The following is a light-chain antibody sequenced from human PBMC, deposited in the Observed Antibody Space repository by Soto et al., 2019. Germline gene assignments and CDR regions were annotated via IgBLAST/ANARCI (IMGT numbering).Light chain of an antibody. J-gene: IGKJ1*01. CDR3: QQYGSSPWT. Sequence: EIVLTQSPGTLSLSPGERATLSCRASQSVSSGHLAWYQQKPGQAPRLLIFGASSRATGIPDRFSGSGSGTDFALTINRLEPEDSAVYYCQQYGSSPWTFGQWTKVEI. V-gene: IGKV3-20*01. CDR2: GAS. CDR1: QSVSSGH.